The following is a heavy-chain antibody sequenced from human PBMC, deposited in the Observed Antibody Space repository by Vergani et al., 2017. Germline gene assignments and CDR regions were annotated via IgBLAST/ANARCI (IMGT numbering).Heavy chain of an antibody. D-gene: IGHD4-11*01. CDR3: ARVNTETDGHLYYYYYMDV. V-gene: IGHV4-34*01. J-gene: IGHJ6*03. CDR2: IDHTGRP. Sequence: QVQLQQWGGVLLKPSETLSLTCVVNGGSFTSYHWTWIRQSPGEGLEWVGDIDHTGRPDYNPSLRSRLTMSVDKSRNQFSRKHNSVTATDTAIYFCARVNTETDGHLYYYYYMDVWGQGTAVTVS. CDR1: GGSFTSYH.